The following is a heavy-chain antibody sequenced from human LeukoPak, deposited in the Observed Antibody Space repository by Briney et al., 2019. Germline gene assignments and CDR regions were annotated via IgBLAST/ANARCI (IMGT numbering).Heavy chain of an antibody. J-gene: IGHJ4*02. Sequence: GGSLRLSCAASGFTFSNYAIDGVRQAPGKGLEWVAVVSAAGSNGYYADSVKGRFTISRDSSKNTLYLQMNSLRAEDTAMFYYTRDYGSFTDFDYWGQGTLVTVSS. CDR2: VSAAGSNG. CDR1: GFTFSNYA. D-gene: IGHD1-26*01. V-gene: IGHV3-30-3*01. CDR3: TRDYGSFTDFDY.